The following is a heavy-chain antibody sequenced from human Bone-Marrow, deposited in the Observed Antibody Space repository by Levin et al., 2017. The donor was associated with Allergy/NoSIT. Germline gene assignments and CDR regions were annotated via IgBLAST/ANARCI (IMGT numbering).Heavy chain of an antibody. CDR1: GYTFTDHS. CDR3: ARDLPIYGDYNVVALDY. D-gene: IGHD4-17*01. CDR2: INPNSGGT. J-gene: IGHJ4*02. V-gene: IGHV1-2*02. Sequence: ASVKVSCKASGYTFTDHSMHWVRQAPGQGLEWMGWINPNSGGTNYAQNFQGRVTMTRDTSISTAYMELSSLSSDDTAVYYCARDLPIYGDYNVVALDYWGQGTLVTVSS.